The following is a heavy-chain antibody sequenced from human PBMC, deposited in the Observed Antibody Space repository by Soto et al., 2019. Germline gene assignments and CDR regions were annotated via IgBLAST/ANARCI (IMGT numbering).Heavy chain of an antibody. V-gene: IGHV3-23*01. CDR3: ATGGGLRNQILYGYYFHAIDV. D-gene: IGHD1-26*01. CDR2: TPGSGVSA. CDR1: GFSFSSYA. Sequence: EVQLLQSGGGWVQPRMSLTISCVASGFSFSSYAMTWVRQPPGKWFVWFSATPGSGVSAYYADSAKARFTIPRANSKNTLHLEASSLTVDDTAVYYCATGGGLRNQILYGYYFHAIDVWGQGTTVNVS. J-gene: IGHJ6*01.